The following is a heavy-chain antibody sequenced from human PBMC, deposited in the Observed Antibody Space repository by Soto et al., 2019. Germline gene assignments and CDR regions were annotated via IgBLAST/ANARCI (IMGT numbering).Heavy chain of an antibody. Sequence: PGGSLRLSCAASGFTLSSHYRSWHLQAPGKGLEWVSVIYSGGSTYYADTVKGRFTISRHNSKNTLYLQMNSLRAEDTAVYYCAREVLSGSYFDYWGQGTLVTVSS. CDR3: AREVLSGSYFDY. J-gene: IGHJ4*02. D-gene: IGHD5-12*01. V-gene: IGHV3-53*04. CDR1: GFTLSSHY. CDR2: IYSGGST.